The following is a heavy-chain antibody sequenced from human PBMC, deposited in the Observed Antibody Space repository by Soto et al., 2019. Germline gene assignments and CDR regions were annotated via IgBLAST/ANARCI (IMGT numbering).Heavy chain of an antibody. CDR2: INPSGGST. D-gene: IGHD2-15*01. CDR1: GYTFTSYY. Sequence: ASVKVSCKASGYTFTSYYMHWVRQAPGQGLEWMGIINPSGGSTSYAQKFQGRVTMTRDTSTSTVYMELSSLRSEDTAVYYCARAPGYCSGGSCYGTDAFDIWGQGTVVTVS. CDR3: ARAPGYCSGGSCYGTDAFDI. V-gene: IGHV1-46*03. J-gene: IGHJ3*02.